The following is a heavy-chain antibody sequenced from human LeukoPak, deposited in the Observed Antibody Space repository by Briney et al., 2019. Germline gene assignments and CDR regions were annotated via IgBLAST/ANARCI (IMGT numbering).Heavy chain of an antibody. J-gene: IGHJ6*02. V-gene: IGHV4-30-4*01. CDR1: GGSISSGDYY. Sequence: PSETLSLTCTVSGGSISSGDYYWSWIRQPPGKGLEWIGYIYYSGSTYYNPSLKSRVTISVDTSKNQFSLKLSSVTAADTAVYYCARAGQQQLVTSYYYYYGMDVWGQGTTVTVSS. CDR3: ARAGQQQLVTSYYYYYGMDV. CDR2: IYYSGST. D-gene: IGHD6-13*01.